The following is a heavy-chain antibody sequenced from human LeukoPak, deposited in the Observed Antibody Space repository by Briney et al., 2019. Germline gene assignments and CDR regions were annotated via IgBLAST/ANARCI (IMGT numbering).Heavy chain of an antibody. J-gene: IGHJ3*02. CDR2: IWYDGSNK. CDR1: GFTFSSYG. D-gene: IGHD2-2*01. V-gene: IGHV3-33*01. Sequence: GGSLRLSCAASGFTFSSYGMHWVRQAPGKGLEWVAVIWYDGSNKYYADSVKGRFTISRDNSKSTLYLQMNSLRAEDTAVYYCARGGIVVVPAAIGAFDIWGQGTMVTVSS. CDR3: ARGGIVVVPAAIGAFDI.